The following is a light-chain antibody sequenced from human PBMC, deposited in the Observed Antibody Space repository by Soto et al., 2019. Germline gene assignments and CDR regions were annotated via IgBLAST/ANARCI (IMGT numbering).Light chain of an antibody. CDR2: DAS. CDR3: QQYESLPRT. Sequence: DIQMTQSPSSLSASVGDRVTITCQASQDINKNLIWYQQKPGKAPKLLIYDASDLETGVPSRFSGSGSGTGFTVTISSLQPEDFATYYCQQYESLPRTFGQGTRLESK. V-gene: IGKV1-33*01. J-gene: IGKJ5*01. CDR1: QDINKN.